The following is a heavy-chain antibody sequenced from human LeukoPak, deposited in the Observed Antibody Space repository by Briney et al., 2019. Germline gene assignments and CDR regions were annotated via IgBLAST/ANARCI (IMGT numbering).Heavy chain of an antibody. CDR2: IYHSGST. V-gene: IGHV4-38-2*02. CDR3: ARTPTYYDFWSGYYKLDYFDY. Sequence: KASETLSLTCTVSGYSISSGNYWGWIRQPPGKGLEWIGSIYHSGSTNYNPSLKSRVTISVDTSKNQFSLKLSSVTAADTAVYYCARTPTYYDFWSGYYKLDYFDYWGQGTLVTVSS. J-gene: IGHJ4*02. CDR1: GYSISSGNY. D-gene: IGHD3-3*01.